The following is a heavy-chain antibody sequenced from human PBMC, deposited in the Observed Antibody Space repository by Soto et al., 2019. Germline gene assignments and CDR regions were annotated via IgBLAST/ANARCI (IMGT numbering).Heavy chain of an antibody. CDR2: INPNSGGT. D-gene: IGHD3-16*01. J-gene: IGHJ3*02. CDR3: STFFWGIEGDAFDI. V-gene: IGHV1-2*04. Sequence: QVQLVQSGAEVKKPGASVKVSCKASGYTFTGYYMHWVRQAPGQGLEWMGWINPNSGGTNYAQKFQGWVTMTRDTSISTAYMELSRLRSDATAVYYCSTFFWGIEGDAFDIWGQGTMVTVSS. CDR1: GYTFTGYY.